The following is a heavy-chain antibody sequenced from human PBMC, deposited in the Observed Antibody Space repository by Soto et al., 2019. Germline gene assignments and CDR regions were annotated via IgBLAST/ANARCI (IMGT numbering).Heavy chain of an antibody. J-gene: IGHJ3*02. CDR2: ISYDGSNK. CDR3: ARWPGGNPIPAFDI. CDR1: GFTFSSYA. Sequence: QVQLVESGGGVVQPGRSLRLSCAASGFTFSSYAMHWVRQAPGKGLEWVAVISYDGSNKYYADSVKGRFTISRDNSKKTLYLQMNRLRAEDTAVYYCARWPGGNPIPAFDIWGQGTMVTVSS. D-gene: IGHD2-15*01. V-gene: IGHV3-30-3*01.